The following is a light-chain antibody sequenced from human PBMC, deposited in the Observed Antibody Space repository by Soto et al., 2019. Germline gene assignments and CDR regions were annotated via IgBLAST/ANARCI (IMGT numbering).Light chain of an antibody. V-gene: IGLV2-14*01. J-gene: IGLJ1*01. CDR3: SSYTSSSTLVF. CDR2: DVS. CDR1: SSDVGGYNY. Sequence: QSALTQPASVSGSPGQSITISCTGTSSDVGGYNYVSWSQQHPGKAPKLMIYDVSNRPSGVSNRFSGSKSGNTASLTTSGLQAEDEADYYCSSYTSSSTLVFFGTGTKLTVL.